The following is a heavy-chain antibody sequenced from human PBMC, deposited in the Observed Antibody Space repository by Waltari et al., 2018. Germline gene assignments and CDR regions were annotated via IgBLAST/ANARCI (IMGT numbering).Heavy chain of an antibody. CDR1: GGSISSGDYY. Sequence: QEQLQESGPGLVKPSQTLSLTCTVSGGSISSGDYYWSWIRQPPGKGLEWIGYIYYSGSTYYNPSLKSRVTISVDTSKNQFSLKLSSVTAADTAVYYCARGERYCSGGSCYSDAFDIWGQGTMVTVSS. CDR3: ARGERYCSGGSCYSDAFDI. J-gene: IGHJ3*02. D-gene: IGHD2-15*01. CDR2: IYYSGST. V-gene: IGHV4-30-4*08.